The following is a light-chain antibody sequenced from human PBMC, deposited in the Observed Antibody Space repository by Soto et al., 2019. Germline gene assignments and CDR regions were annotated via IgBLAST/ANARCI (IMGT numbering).Light chain of an antibody. CDR1: QSVSSSH. CDR2: GAS. J-gene: IGKJ3*01. CDR3: QQDGSAPLT. Sequence: EIVLTQSPGTLSLSPGERDTLSCRASQSVSSSHLAWYQQKPGQAPRLLIYGASNRATGIPDRFSGSGSGTDFNLTISRLEPEDFAVYYWQQDGSAPLTFGPGTKVDI. V-gene: IGKV3-20*01.